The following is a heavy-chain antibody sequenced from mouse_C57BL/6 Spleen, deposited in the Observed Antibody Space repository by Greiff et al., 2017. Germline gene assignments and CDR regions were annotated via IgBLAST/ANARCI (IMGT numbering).Heavy chain of an antibody. CDR1: GYSFTSYY. CDR3: AREGFAY. Sequence: VQLQESGPELVKPGASVKISCKASGYSFTSYYIHWVKQRPGQGLEWIGWISPGSGNTKYNEKFKGKATLTADTSSSTAYMQLSSLTSEDSAVYYGAREGFAYWGQGTLVTVSA. J-gene: IGHJ3*01. CDR2: ISPGSGNT. V-gene: IGHV1-66*01.